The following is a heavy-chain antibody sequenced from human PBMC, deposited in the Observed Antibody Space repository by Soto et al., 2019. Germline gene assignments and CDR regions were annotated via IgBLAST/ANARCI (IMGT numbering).Heavy chain of an antibody. Sequence: PGGSLRLSCAASGFTFSSYAMSWVRQAPGKGLEWVSAISGSGGSTYYADSVKGRFTISRDNSKNTLYLQMNSLRAEDTAVYYCAKGWLSRYYYDSSTSGGFDYWGQGTLVTVSS. CDR2: ISGSGGST. CDR1: GFTFSSYA. D-gene: IGHD3-22*01. V-gene: IGHV3-23*01. J-gene: IGHJ4*02. CDR3: AKGWLSRYYYDSSTSGGFDY.